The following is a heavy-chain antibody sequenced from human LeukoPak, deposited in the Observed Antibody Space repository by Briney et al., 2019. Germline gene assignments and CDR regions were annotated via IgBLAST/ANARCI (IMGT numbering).Heavy chain of an antibody. V-gene: IGHV1-2*02. Sequence: ASVKVSCKASGYTFTGYYMHWVRQAPGQGLEWMGWINPNSGGTNYAQKFQGRVTMTRDTSISTAYMELSRLRSDDTAVYYCARAVSSGWYNWFDPWGQGTLVTISS. D-gene: IGHD6-19*01. CDR2: INPNSGGT. CDR3: ARAVSSGWYNWFDP. CDR1: GYTFTGYY. J-gene: IGHJ5*02.